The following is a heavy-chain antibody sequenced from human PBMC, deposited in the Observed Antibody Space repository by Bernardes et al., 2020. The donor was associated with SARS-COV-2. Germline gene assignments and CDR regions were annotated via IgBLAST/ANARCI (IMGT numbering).Heavy chain of an antibody. CDR3: AKDDDRPLFGAPGFDS. CDR1: GFTFSSYS. V-gene: IGHV3-21*01. Sequence: GWSLRLSCAASGFTFSSYSMNWVRQAPGKGLEWVSSISSSSSYIYYADSVKGRFTISRDNAKNSLYLQMNSLRAEDTAVYYCAKDDDRPLFGAPGFDSWGQGTLVTVSS. J-gene: IGHJ4*02. D-gene: IGHD3-3*01. CDR2: ISSSSSYI.